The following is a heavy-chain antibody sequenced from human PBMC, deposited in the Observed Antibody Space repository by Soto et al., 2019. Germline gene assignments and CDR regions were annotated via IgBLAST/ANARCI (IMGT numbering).Heavy chain of an antibody. CDR3: ERDMAKCGGSAGFDY. D-gene: IGHD1-26*01. V-gene: IGHV1-2*02. J-gene: IGHJ4*02. CDR1: GDTFTANY. Sequence: SVKGSFKATGDTFTANYIHWGRQAPVQGFEWMGWINPKSGGTKYPQKFKGRVTMTRDTSLSTVYRTLTRLTSDDTAVYYCERDMAKCGGSAGFDYWGQGTLVTVYS. CDR2: INPKSGGT.